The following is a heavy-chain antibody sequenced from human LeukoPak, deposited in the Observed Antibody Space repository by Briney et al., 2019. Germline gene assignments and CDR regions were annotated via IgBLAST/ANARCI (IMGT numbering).Heavy chain of an antibody. J-gene: IGHJ5*02. V-gene: IGHV4-34*01. CDR3: ARFGGCSIAAAQIWSCYTFDP. D-gene: IGHD6-13*01. Sequence: PSETLSLTCAVYGGSFSGYYWSWIRQPPGKGLEWLGEINHSGSTNYNPSLKSRVTISVDTSKNQFSLKLSSVTAADTAVYYCARFGGCSIAAAQIWSCYTFDPWGQGTLVTVSS. CDR2: INHSGST. CDR1: GGSFSGYY.